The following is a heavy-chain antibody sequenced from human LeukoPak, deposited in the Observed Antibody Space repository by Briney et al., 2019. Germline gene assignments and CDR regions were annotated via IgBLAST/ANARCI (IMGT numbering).Heavy chain of an antibody. CDR1: GFTFSSYS. CDR3: AKQPYQYVSGSPSWFDP. CDR2: ITSSSDYI. Sequence: NPGGSLILSCTASGFTFSSYSMNWVRQAPGKGLEWVSSITSSSDYIYYADSVKGRFTISRDNSKNTLYLQMNTLRAEDTAVYFCAKQPYQYVSGSPSWFDPWGQGTLVTVSS. V-gene: IGHV3-21*04. J-gene: IGHJ5*02. D-gene: IGHD3-10*01.